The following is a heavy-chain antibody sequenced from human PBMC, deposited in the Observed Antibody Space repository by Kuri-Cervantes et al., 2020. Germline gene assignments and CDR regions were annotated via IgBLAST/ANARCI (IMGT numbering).Heavy chain of an antibody. Sequence: GSLRLSCAVYGGSFSGYYWSWIRQAPGKGLEWIGEINHSGSTDYNPSLKSRVTISVDTSKNQFSLKPSSVTAADTAVYYCARTGYCSSTSCYVRAYYYYYMDVWGKGTTVTVSS. CDR2: INHSGST. V-gene: IGHV4-34*01. CDR1: GGSFSGYY. D-gene: IGHD2-2*01. J-gene: IGHJ6*03. CDR3: ARTGYCSSTSCYVRAYYYYYMDV.